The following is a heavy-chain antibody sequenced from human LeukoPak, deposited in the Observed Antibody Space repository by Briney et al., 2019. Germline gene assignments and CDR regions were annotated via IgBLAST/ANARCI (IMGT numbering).Heavy chain of an antibody. V-gene: IGHV4-59*08. CDR3: ARQVGMTAAAVHDP. CDR1: GGSFSGYY. D-gene: IGHD6-25*01. J-gene: IGHJ5*02. CDR2: IYYSGST. Sequence: MSSETLSLTCAVYGGSFSGYYWRWIRQPPGKGREWRGYIYYSGSTNYNPSLNSRVTISVDTPKNQFSLKLRSVTAADTAVYYCARQVGMTAAAVHDPWGQGTLVTVS.